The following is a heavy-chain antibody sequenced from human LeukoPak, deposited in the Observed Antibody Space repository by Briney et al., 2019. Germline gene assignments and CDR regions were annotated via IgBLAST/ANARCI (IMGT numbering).Heavy chain of an antibody. CDR2: IIPIFGTA. CDR3: TRDHPRTAAAGTPPTYFNY. V-gene: IGHV1-69*06. D-gene: IGHD6-13*01. CDR1: GGTFSSYA. Sequence: ASVKVSCKASGGTFSSYAISWVRQAPGQGLEWMGGIIPIFGTANYAQKFQGRVTITADKSTSTAYMELSSLTSEDTAVYYCTRDHPRTAAAGTPPTYFNYWSQRTLVTASS. J-gene: IGHJ4*02.